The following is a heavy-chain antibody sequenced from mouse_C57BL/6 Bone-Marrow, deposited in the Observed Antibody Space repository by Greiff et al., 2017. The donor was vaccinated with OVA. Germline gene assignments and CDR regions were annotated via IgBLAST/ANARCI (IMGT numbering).Heavy chain of an antibody. Sequence: EVQLQQSGPELVKPGASVKISCKASGYTFTDYYMNWVKQSHGKSLEWIGDINPNNGGTSYNQKFKGKATLTVDKSSSTAYMELRSLTSEDSAVYYCARMEVDYWGQGTTLTVSS. J-gene: IGHJ2*01. CDR3: ARMEVDY. CDR1: GYTFTDYY. CDR2: INPNNGGT. V-gene: IGHV1-26*01.